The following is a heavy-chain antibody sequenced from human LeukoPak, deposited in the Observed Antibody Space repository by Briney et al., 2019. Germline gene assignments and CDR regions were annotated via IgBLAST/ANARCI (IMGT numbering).Heavy chain of an antibody. Sequence: EASVKVSCKASGGTFSSYAISWVRQAPGQGLEWMGGIIPIFGTANYAQKLQGRVTMTTDTSTSTAYMELRSLRSDDTAVYYCARGEGSYCGGDCSSDAFDIWGQGTMVTVSS. V-gene: IGHV1-69*05. CDR1: GGTFSSYA. J-gene: IGHJ3*02. CDR3: ARGEGSYCGGDCSSDAFDI. CDR2: IIPIFGTA. D-gene: IGHD2-21*02.